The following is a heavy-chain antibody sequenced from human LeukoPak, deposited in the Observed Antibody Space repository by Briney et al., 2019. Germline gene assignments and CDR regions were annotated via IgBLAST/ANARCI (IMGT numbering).Heavy chain of an antibody. CDR1: GFTFDDYA. D-gene: IGHD6-13*01. CDR2: ISWSSGSI. V-gene: IGHV3-9*03. Sequence: GGSLRLSCAASGFTFDDYAMHGVRQAPGKGLEGVSGISWSSGSIGDAASVKGRFTISRNNTKTSLYLQMNSLSAEDMALYYCAKDTTAAGDAFDIWGQGTMVTVSS. CDR3: AKDTTAAGDAFDI. J-gene: IGHJ3*02.